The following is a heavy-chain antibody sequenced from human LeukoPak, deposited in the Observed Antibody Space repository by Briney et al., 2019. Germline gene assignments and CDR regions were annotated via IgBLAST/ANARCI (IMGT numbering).Heavy chain of an antibody. Sequence: SETLSLTCTVSGGSISSYYWSWIRQPAGKGLEWIGRIYTSGSTNYNPSLKSRVTMSVDTSKNQFSLKLSSVTAADTAVYYCARDTYYYYGSGSYPRPDYWGQGTLVTVSS. J-gene: IGHJ4*02. CDR3: ARDTYYYYGSGSYPRPDY. V-gene: IGHV4-4*07. CDR1: GGSISSYY. CDR2: IYTSGST. D-gene: IGHD3-10*01.